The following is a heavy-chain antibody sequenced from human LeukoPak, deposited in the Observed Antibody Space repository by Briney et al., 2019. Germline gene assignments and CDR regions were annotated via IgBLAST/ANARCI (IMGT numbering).Heavy chain of an antibody. CDR2: ISAYNGST. Sequence: ASVKVSCKASGYTFTSYGISWVRQAPGQGLEWMGWISAYNGSTNYAQKLQGRVTMTTDTSTSTAYMELRSLRSDDTAVYYCARDSLYDSSGYYYYYGMDVWGQGTTVTVSS. CDR1: GYTFTSYG. J-gene: IGHJ6*02. V-gene: IGHV1-18*01. D-gene: IGHD3-22*01. CDR3: ARDSLYDSSGYYYYYGMDV.